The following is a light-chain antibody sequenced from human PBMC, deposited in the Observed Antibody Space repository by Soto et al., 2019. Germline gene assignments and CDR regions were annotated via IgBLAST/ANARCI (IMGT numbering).Light chain of an antibody. CDR1: QSISTF. CDR3: QQGYSGPFT. CDR2: GAS. J-gene: IGKJ3*01. Sequence: DIQMTQTPSSLSAPVGDRVTITCRASQSISTFLNWYQQKPGKAPHLLIYGASRLQSGVTSRIGASGAGTDFTLAISSLQPEDFASYYCQQGYSGPFTFGPGTKVDVK. V-gene: IGKV1-39*01.